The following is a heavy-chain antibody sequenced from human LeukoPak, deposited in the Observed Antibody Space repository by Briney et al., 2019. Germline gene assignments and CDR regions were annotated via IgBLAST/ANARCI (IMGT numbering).Heavy chain of an antibody. J-gene: IGHJ6*03. CDR3: AREGQLLFRAPNYYYYYMDV. D-gene: IGHD2-2*01. Sequence: GGSLRLSCAASGFTFSSYWMSWVRQAPGKGLEWVANIKQDGSEKYYVDSVKGRFTISRDNAKNSLYLQMNSLRAEDTAVYYCAREGQLLFRAPNYYYYYMDVWGKGTTVTVSS. CDR2: IKQDGSEK. CDR1: GFTFSSYW. V-gene: IGHV3-7*01.